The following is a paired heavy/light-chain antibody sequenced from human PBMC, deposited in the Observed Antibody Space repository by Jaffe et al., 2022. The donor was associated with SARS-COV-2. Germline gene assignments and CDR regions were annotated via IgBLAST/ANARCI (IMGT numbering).Heavy chain of an antibody. CDR2: ISGSGVST. V-gene: IGHV3-23*01. Sequence: EVQLLESGGGLVQPGGSLRLSCAASGFTFNTYAMGWVRQAPGKGLEWVSSISGSGVSTVYTDSVKGRFTLSRDNSKNTLYLQMNSLRAEDTAIYYCAKMGIRFLGFRDVWGQGTTVIVSS. CDR3: AKMGIRFLGFRDV. J-gene: IGHJ6*02. CDR1: GFTFNTYA. D-gene: IGHD3-3*01.
Light chain of an antibody. J-gene: IGKJ4*01. CDR3: QQYSSDPLT. V-gene: IGKV4-1*01. Sequence: DIVMTQSPDSLAVSLGERATINCKSSQSVFYSSTNKNYLAWYQQKPGQPPKMLFYWASTRESGVPDRFSGSGSGTDFTLTITSLQAEDVAVYYCQQYSSDPLTFGGGTKVEIK. CDR1: QSVFYSSTNKNY. CDR2: WAS.